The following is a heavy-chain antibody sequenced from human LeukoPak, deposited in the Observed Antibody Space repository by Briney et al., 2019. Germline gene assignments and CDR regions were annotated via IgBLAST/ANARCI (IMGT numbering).Heavy chain of an antibody. V-gene: IGHV3-30*18. Sequence: GRSLRLSCAASGVTFSRYGMHWVRQAPGKGLEPAAVISYDGGNKYYADSVKGRFTISRDNSKNTLYLQMNSLRAEDTAVYYCAKANGGGHYYYDGMDVWGQGTTVTVSS. CDR2: ISYDGGNK. CDR3: AKANGGGHYYYDGMDV. D-gene: IGHD3-16*01. J-gene: IGHJ6*02. CDR1: GVTFSRYG.